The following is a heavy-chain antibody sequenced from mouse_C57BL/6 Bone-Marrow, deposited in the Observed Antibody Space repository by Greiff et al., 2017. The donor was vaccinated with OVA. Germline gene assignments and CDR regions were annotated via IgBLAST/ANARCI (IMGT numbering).Heavy chain of an antibody. CDR3: ARRGSSYYYAMDY. V-gene: IGHV1-54*01. Sequence: QVQLQQSGAELVRPGTSVKVSCKASGYAFTNYLIEWVKQRPGQGLEWIGVINPGSGGTNYNEKFKGKATLTADKSSSTAYMQLSSLTSEDSAVYVCARRGSSYYYAMDYWGQGTSVTVSS. J-gene: IGHJ4*01. D-gene: IGHD1-1*01. CDR2: INPGSGGT. CDR1: GYAFTNYL.